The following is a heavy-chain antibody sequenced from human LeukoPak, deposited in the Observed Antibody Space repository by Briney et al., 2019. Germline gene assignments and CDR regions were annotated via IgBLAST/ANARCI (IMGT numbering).Heavy chain of an antibody. CDR3: ASSSITPILYFDY. V-gene: IGHV4-59*12. D-gene: IGHD1-14*01. CDR1: GGSISSYY. CDR2: IYYSGST. J-gene: IGHJ4*02. Sequence: PSETLSLTCTVSGGSISSYYWSWIRQPPGKGLEWIGYIYYSGSTNYNPSLKSRVTISVDTSKNQFSLKLSSVTAADTAVYYCASSSITPILYFDYWGQGTLVTVSS.